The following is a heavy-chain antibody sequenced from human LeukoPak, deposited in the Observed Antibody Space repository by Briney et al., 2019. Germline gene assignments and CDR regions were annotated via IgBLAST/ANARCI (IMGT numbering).Heavy chain of an antibody. J-gene: IGHJ4*02. CDR1: GFSFENYC. V-gene: IGHV3-7*01. Sequence: GGSLRLSCVASGFSFENYCMTWVRQAPGKGLEWVANIRQDGRDKDYVDPVKGRFTISRDNAKNSLFLQMNSLRAEDTALYYCASSDYYGSGRGGVSPSDYWGQGTLVTVSS. CDR3: ASSDYYGSGRGGVSPSDY. CDR2: IRQDGRDK. D-gene: IGHD3-10*01.